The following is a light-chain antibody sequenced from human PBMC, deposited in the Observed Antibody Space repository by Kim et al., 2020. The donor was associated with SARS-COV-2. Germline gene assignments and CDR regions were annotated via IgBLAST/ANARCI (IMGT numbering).Light chain of an antibody. CDR1: QSLLHSNGYNY. V-gene: IGKV2-28*01. Sequence: PASISCRSSQSLLHSNGYNYLDWYLQKPAQSPQLLIYLGSNRASGVPDRFSGSGSGTDFTLKISRVEAEDVGVYYCMQALQTPLTFGGGTKVDIK. J-gene: IGKJ4*01. CDR2: LGS. CDR3: MQALQTPLT.